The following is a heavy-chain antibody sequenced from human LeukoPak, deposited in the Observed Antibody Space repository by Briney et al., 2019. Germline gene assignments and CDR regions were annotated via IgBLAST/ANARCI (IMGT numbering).Heavy chain of an antibody. CDR3: TKGFTTFWRGSASDS. CDR1: GFTFSSYE. CDR2: ISSSGSTI. V-gene: IGHV3-48*03. J-gene: IGHJ3*02. Sequence: PGGSLRLSCAASGFTFSSYEMNWVRQAPGKGLEWVSYISSSGSTIYYADSVKGRFTISRDNAKNSLYLQMNSLRAEDMALYYCTKGFTTFWRGSASDSWGQGTMVTGSS. D-gene: IGHD3-9*01.